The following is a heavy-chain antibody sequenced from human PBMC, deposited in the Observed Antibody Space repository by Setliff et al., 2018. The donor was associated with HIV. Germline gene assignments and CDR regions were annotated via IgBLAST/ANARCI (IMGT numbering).Heavy chain of an antibody. Sequence: ASVKVSCKASGYTFNNYYMHWVRQAPGQGLEWMGWINPNSGGTNYPQKFQGRVTMTRDTSTSSVYMELRSLRSEDTAVYYCARAYYDSVWGSHRYRFYYFDYWGQGSLVTVSS. CDR3: ARAYYDSVWGSHRYRFYYFDY. J-gene: IGHJ4*02. D-gene: IGHD3-16*02. V-gene: IGHV1-2*02. CDR2: INPNSGGT. CDR1: GYTFNNYY.